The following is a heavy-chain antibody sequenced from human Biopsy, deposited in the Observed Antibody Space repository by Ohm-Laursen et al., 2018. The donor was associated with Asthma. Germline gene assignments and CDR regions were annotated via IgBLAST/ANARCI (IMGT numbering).Heavy chain of an antibody. J-gene: IGHJ6*02. CDR1: GFTLTTYA. CDR2: ISYDGSTK. D-gene: IGHD3-10*01. V-gene: IGHV3-30*03. Sequence: SLRLSCTASGFTLTTYAIHWVRQAPGKGLEWVAVISYDGSTKYSADSVKGRFIVSRDISKNILSLQMNSLRPEDTAVYYCARGVVWFREVGGMDVWGQGTTVTVSS. CDR3: ARGVVWFREVGGMDV.